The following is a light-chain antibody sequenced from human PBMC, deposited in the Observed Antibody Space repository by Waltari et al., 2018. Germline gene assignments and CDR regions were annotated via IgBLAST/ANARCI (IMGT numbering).Light chain of an antibody. CDR3: QVWDANTDPGV. V-gene: IGLV3-21*04. Sequence: SYVLTQPPSVSVAPGKTASLTCGGKHIESKRVPWYQQKPGQAPILVISYDSDRPSGIPERFSGSNSGNTATLTISRVEAGYEADYYCQVWDANTDPGVFGTGTEVTVL. J-gene: IGLJ1*01. CDR1: HIESKR. CDR2: YDS.